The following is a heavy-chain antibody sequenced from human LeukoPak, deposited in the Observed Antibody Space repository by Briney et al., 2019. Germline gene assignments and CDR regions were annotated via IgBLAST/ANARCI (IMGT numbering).Heavy chain of an antibody. CDR3: ARDYDIGDYYYYYGMDV. V-gene: IGHV4-34*01. D-gene: IGHD3-9*01. Sequence: SETLSLTCAVYGGSFSGYYWSWIRQPPGKGLEWIGEINHSGSTNYNPSLKSRVTISVDTSKNQFSLKLSSVTAADTAAYYCARDYDIGDYYYYYGMDVWGQGTTVTVSS. J-gene: IGHJ6*02. CDR2: INHSGST. CDR1: GGSFSGYY.